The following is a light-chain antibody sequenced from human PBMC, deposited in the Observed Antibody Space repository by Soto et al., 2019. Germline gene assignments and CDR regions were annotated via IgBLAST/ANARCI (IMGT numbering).Light chain of an antibody. V-gene: IGLV2-14*01. Sequence: QSALTQPASVSGSPGQSITIFCTGTSSDVGAYDYVSWYQQHPGKAPKLVIYEVTNRPSGVSNRFSGSKSGNTASLTISGLQAEDEADYYCCSYAGSYTLVFGGGTKLTVL. CDR3: CSYAGSYTLV. CDR2: EVT. CDR1: SSDVGAYDY. J-gene: IGLJ2*01.